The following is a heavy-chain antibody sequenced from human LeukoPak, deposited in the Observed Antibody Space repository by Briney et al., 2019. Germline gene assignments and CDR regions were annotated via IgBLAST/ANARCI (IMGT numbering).Heavy chain of an antibody. CDR2: IYHSGST. V-gene: IGHV4-59*01. CDR1: GGSISSYY. CDR3: ARAVSLGAFDI. Sequence: PSETLSLTCTVSGGSISSYYWSWIRQPPGKGLEWIGYIYHSGSTNYNPSLKSRVTISVDTSKNQFSLKLSSVTAADTAVYYCARAVSLGAFDIWGQGTMVTVSS. J-gene: IGHJ3*02. D-gene: IGHD7-27*01.